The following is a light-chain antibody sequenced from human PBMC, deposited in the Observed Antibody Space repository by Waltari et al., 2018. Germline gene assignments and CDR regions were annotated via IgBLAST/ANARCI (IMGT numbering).Light chain of an antibody. Sequence: EIVLTQSPGTLSLSPGERATLSCRASQTVRTTYLAWYQQKHGQAPTLVIHDTSSRATGIPDRFSGSGSVTDFSLTISSLEPEDFAVYYCQQYDISPLTFGGGTKVETK. CDR2: DTS. J-gene: IGKJ4*01. V-gene: IGKV3-20*01. CDR1: QTVRTTY. CDR3: QQYDISPLT.